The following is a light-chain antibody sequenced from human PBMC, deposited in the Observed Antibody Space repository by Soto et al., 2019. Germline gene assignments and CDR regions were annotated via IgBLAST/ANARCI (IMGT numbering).Light chain of an antibody. CDR1: SSDVGGYNY. CDR2: EVS. J-gene: IGLJ1*01. CDR3: TSYTSRITYV. V-gene: IGLV2-14*01. Sequence: QSALTQPASVSRSPGQSITISCTGTSSDVGGYNYVSWYQQHPGKAPKLMIYEVSNRPSGVSNRFSGSKSGNTASLTISGLQAEDEADYYCTSYTSRITYVFGTGTKVTVL.